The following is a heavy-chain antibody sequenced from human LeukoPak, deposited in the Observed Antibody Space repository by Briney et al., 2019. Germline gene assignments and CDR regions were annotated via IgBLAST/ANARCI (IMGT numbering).Heavy chain of an antibody. Sequence: ASVKVSCKASGYTFTSYAMHWVRQAPGQRLEWMGWINAGNGNTKYSQKFQGRVTMTRDTSTSTVYMELSSLSSEDTAVYHCARSNGWYYFDYWGQGTLVTVSS. D-gene: IGHD6-19*01. CDR3: ARSNGWYYFDY. CDR1: GYTFTSYA. CDR2: INAGNGNT. J-gene: IGHJ4*02. V-gene: IGHV1-3*01.